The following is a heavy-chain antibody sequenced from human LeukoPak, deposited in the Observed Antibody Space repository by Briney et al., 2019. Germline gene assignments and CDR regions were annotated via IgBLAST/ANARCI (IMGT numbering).Heavy chain of an antibody. D-gene: IGHD3-10*01. CDR2: ISKDGSDK. CDR3: ARDRHYYFDH. V-gene: IGHV3-30-3*01. J-gene: IGHJ4*02. CDR1: GFTFSSYW. Sequence: GGSLRLSCAASGFTFSSYWMNWARQAPGKGLEWVAVISKDGSDKYYPGSMRGRFTISRDNSKNTLYLQMNSLRAEDTAVYYCARDRHYYFDHWGQGTLVTVSS.